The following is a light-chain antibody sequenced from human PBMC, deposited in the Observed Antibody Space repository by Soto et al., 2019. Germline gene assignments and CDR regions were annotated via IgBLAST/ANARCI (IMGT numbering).Light chain of an antibody. CDR2: EVT. CDR3: GSYTGSITYV. V-gene: IGLV2-14*01. J-gene: IGLJ1*01. CDR1: TSDVGGYNY. Sequence: QPALTQPASVSGSLGQSITISCTGTTSDVGGYNYVSWYQQHPGKAPILMIYEVTNRPSGVSNRFSGSKSGNTASLTISGLQVEDEAEYYCGSYTGSITYVFGTGTKLTVL.